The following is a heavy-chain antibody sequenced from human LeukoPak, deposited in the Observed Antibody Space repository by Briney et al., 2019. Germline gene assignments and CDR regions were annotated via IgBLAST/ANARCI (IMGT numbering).Heavy chain of an antibody. D-gene: IGHD6-19*01. CDR1: GYTFTSYG. J-gene: IGHJ6*03. CDR2: ISAYNGNT. V-gene: IGHV1-18*01. CDR3: ARVVFKDTSGWQLYYMDV. Sequence: ASVKVSCKASGYTFTSYGISWVRQAPGQGLEWMGWISAYNGNTNYAQKLQGRVTMTTDTSTSTAYMELRSLRSDDTAVYYCARVVFKDTSGWQLYYMDVWGKGTTVTVSS.